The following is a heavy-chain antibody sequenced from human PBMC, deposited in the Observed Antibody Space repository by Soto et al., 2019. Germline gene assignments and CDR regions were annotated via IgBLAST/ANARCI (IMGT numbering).Heavy chain of an antibody. CDR1: GGSISSYY. Sequence: QVQLQESGLGLVKPSETLSLTCTVSGGSISSYYWSWIRQPPGKGLEWIGYIYYSGSTNYNPSLKSRVTISVDTSKNQFSLKLSSVTAADTAVYYCASKSLWFGEYGIDYWGQGTLVTVSS. CDR2: IYYSGST. J-gene: IGHJ4*02. V-gene: IGHV4-59*01. CDR3: ASKSLWFGEYGIDY. D-gene: IGHD3-10*01.